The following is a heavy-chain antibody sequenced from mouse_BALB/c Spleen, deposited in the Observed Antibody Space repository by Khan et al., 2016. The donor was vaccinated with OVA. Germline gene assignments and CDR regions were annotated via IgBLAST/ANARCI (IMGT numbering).Heavy chain of an antibody. Sequence: EVELVESGGDLVKPGGSLKLSCAASGFTFSSYGMSWVRQTPDKRLEWVATISSGGSYTYYPDSVKGRFTISRDNAKKILYLQMSSLKSEDTAMYYCARQPGYYEGSAMDYGGQGTSVTGPS. CDR2: ISSGGSYT. J-gene: IGHJ4*01. D-gene: IGHD2-3*01. V-gene: IGHV5-6*01. CDR3: ARQPGYYEGSAMDY. CDR1: GFTFSSYG.